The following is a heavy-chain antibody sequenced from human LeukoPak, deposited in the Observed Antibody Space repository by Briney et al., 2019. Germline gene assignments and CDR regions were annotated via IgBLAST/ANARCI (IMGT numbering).Heavy chain of an antibody. CDR2: INPNSGGT. D-gene: IGHD6-13*01. Sequence: VASVKVSCKASGYTFTGYYMHWVRQAPGQGLECMGWINPNSGGTNYAQKFQGRVAMTRDTSISTAYMELSRLRSDDTAVYYCARGLKYSSSWYDAFDIWGQGTMVTVSS. V-gene: IGHV1-2*02. J-gene: IGHJ3*02. CDR3: ARGLKYSSSWYDAFDI. CDR1: GYTFTGYY.